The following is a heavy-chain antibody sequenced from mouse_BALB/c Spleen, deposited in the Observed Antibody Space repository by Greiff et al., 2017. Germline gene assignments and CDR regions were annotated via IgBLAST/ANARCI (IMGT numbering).Heavy chain of an antibody. V-gene: IGHV5-6-5*01. J-gene: IGHJ2*01. Sequence: EVQRVESGGGLVQPGGSLRLSCAASGFTFSSYAMSWVRQTPEKRLEWVASISSGGSTYYPDSVKGRFTISRDNARNILYLQMSSLRSEDTAMYYCARRGRREGYYFDYWGQGTTLTVSS. CDR2: ISSGGST. CDR3: ARRGRREGYYFDY. CDR1: GFTFSSYA.